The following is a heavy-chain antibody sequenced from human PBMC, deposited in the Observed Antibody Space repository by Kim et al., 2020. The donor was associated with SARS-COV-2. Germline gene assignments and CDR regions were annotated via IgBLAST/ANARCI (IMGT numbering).Heavy chain of an antibody. CDR1: GGSISSSNW. V-gene: IGHV4-4*02. J-gene: IGHJ3*02. CDR3: ARLTTVVTRLVSGAFDI. Sequence: SETLSLTCAVSGGSISSSNWWSWVRQPPGKGLEWIGEIYHSGSTNYNPSLKSRVTISVDKSKNQFSLKLSSVTAADTAVYYCARLTTVVTRLVSGAFDIWGQGTMVTVSS. CDR2: IYHSGST. D-gene: IGHD4-17*01.